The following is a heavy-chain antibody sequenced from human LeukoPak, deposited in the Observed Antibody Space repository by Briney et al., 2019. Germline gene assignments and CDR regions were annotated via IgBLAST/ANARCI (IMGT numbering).Heavy chain of an antibody. CDR3: AKDGLSWFGDLDWYFDL. CDR1: GYTFTSYG. D-gene: IGHD3-10*01. Sequence: GSVKVSCKASGYTFTSYGISWVRQAPGQGLEWMGWISAYNGNTNYAQKLQGRVTMTTDTSTSTAYMELRSLRAEDTALYYCAKDGLSWFGDLDWYFDLWGRGSLVTV. CDR2: ISAYNGNT. V-gene: IGHV1-18*01. J-gene: IGHJ2*01.